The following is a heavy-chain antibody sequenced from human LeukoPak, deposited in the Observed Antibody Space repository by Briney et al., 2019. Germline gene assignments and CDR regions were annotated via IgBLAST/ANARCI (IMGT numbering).Heavy chain of an antibody. CDR1: GFTFGSYA. J-gene: IGHJ4*02. CDR3: GKTTTGYSSGQKPAWPVDY. Sequence: RGSLRLSCEASGFTFGSYAMYWVRQAPGKGLEWVAGIFGSGGSAHYADSAKGRFTISRDNSKNTVYLQINSLRAEDTAVYYCGKTTTGYSSGQKPAWPVDYWGQGTLVTVSS. V-gene: IGHV3-23*01. CDR2: IFGSGGSA. D-gene: IGHD6-19*01.